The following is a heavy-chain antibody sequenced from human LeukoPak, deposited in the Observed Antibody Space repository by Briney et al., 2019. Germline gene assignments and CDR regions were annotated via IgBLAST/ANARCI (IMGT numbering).Heavy chain of an antibody. Sequence: GGSLRLSCAASGFTFSSYAMSWVRQAPGKGLEWVSAISGSGGSTYYADSVKGRFTISRDNSKNTLYLQMNSLRAEDTAVYYCAKSAVAYCCGDCYSLLDYWGQGTLLTVSS. J-gene: IGHJ4*02. D-gene: IGHD2-21*02. V-gene: IGHV3-23*01. CDR2: ISGSGGST. CDR3: AKSAVAYCCGDCYSLLDY. CDR1: GFTFSSYA.